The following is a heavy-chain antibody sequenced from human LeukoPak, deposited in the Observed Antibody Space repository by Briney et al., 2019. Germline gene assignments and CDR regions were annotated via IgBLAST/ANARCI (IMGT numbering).Heavy chain of an antibody. D-gene: IGHD1-7*01. CDR1: GFTFRRYS. J-gene: IGHJ4*02. Sequence: GGSLRLSCAASGFTFRRYSMNWVRQAPGKGLEWVSSISSSSSYIYYADSVKGRFTISRDNAKNSLYLQMNSLRAEDTAVYYCARDTKTTPFDYWGQGTLVTVSS. V-gene: IGHV3-21*01. CDR3: ARDTKTTPFDY. CDR2: ISSSSSYI.